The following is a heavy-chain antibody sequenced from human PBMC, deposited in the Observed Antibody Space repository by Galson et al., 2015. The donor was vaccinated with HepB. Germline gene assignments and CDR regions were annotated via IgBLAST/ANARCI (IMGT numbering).Heavy chain of an antibody. J-gene: IGHJ4*02. Sequence: SLRLACAASGLTFSTYAMHWVRQAPGKGLEWVALISDDGKNKYYADPVKGRFTISRDNSKTTLYLQMNSLRVEDTALYYCVTYYYNFNDYRADFWGQGTLVTVST. V-gene: IGHV3-30*04. CDR1: GLTFSTYA. CDR2: ISDDGKNK. D-gene: IGHD3-9*01. CDR3: VTYYYNFNDYRADF.